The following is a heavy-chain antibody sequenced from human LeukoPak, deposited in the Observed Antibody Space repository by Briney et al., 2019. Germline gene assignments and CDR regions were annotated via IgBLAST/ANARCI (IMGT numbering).Heavy chain of an antibody. V-gene: IGHV4-38-2*01. CDR3: ARDFIAAAGTGEYYFDY. J-gene: IGHJ4*02. D-gene: IGHD6-13*01. CDR2: IYHSGST. CDR1: GYSISSGYY. Sequence: SETLSLTCAVSGYSISSGYYWGWIRQPPGKGLEWIGSIYHSGSTYYNPSLKSRVTISVGTSKNQFSLKLSSVTAADTAVYYCARDFIAAAGTGEYYFDYWGQGTLVTVSS.